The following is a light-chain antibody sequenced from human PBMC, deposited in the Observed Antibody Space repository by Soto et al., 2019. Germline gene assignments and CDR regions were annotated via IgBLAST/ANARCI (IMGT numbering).Light chain of an antibody. V-gene: IGLV2-14*03. CDR1: SSDIGSITF. J-gene: IGLJ1*01. CDR3: SSYTSSSTHV. CDR2: DVN. Sequence: QSPLTQPACVSGSPGQSSTISSTGTSSDIGSITFVSWYQQHPGKVPKLMIFDVNRRPSGVSDRFSGSKSGNTASLTISGLQAEDEGDYYCSSYTSSSTHVLGSGTKVTV.